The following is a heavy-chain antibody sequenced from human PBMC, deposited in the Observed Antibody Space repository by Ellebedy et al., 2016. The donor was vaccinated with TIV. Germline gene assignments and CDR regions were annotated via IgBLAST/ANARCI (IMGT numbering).Heavy chain of an antibody. CDR2: IHYSGTT. V-gene: IGHV4-39*01. Sequence: MPSETLSLTCTVSGGSISIRNYYWIWIRQPPGKGLEWLGTIHYSGTTYYNPSLKSRLAISVDTSKNQFSLKFSYVTAEDTAVYYCARRNYPNAFDVWGRGAMVTVSS. D-gene: IGHD1-7*01. CDR3: ARRNYPNAFDV. J-gene: IGHJ3*01. CDR1: GGSISIRNYY.